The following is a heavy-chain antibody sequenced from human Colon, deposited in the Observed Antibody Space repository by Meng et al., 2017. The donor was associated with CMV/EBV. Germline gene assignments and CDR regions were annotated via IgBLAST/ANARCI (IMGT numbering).Heavy chain of an antibody. CDR1: EFTFSSYG. CDR3: ATVISSYSSTWEYDLYYSYYGMDD. V-gene: IGHV3-23*01. D-gene: IGHD6-13*01. Sequence: GGSLRLSCVASEFTFSSYGMSWVRQAPRKGLEWVSAITGSGGNTKYYADSVKGRFTISRDNSKNTLSLQMNSLRTEDTATYYCATVISSYSSTWEYDLYYSYYGMDDWGQGTTVTVSS. CDR2: ITGSGGNTK. J-gene: IGHJ6*02.